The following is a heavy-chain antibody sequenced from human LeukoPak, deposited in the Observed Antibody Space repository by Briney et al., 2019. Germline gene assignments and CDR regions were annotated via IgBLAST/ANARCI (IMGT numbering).Heavy chain of an antibody. D-gene: IGHD2-21*02. CDR2: IFYSGST. Sequence: SETLSLTCTVSGGSISSSNYYWGWIRQPPGKGLEWIGNIFYSGSTSYNPSLKSRVTISVDTSKNQFSLKLTSVTAADTAVYYCARRHCGGDCYDFDYWGQGTLVTVSS. J-gene: IGHJ4*02. V-gene: IGHV4-39*01. CDR3: ARRHCGGDCYDFDY. CDR1: GGSISSSNYY.